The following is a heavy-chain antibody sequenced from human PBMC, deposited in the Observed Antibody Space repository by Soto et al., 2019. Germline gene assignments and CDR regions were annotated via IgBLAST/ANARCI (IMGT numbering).Heavy chain of an antibody. CDR3: ALSGTGWGY. CDR1: AGTFHSYT. J-gene: IGHJ4*02. CDR2: IIPFLGKA. D-gene: IGHD3-9*01. Sequence: QVQLVQSGAEVKKPGSSVKVSCKASAGTFHSYTIIWVRQAPGQGLEWMGRIIPFLGKANYAQRFQGRVTITADKSTSTAYMDMSSLTSEDTAVYYCALSGTGWGYWGQGTLVTVSS. V-gene: IGHV1-69*02.